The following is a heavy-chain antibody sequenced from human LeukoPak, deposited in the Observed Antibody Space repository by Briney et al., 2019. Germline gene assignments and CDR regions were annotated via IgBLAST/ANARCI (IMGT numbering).Heavy chain of an antibody. D-gene: IGHD3-16*02. CDR2: IDSDGSSI. CDR1: GFTFSSYW. J-gene: IGHJ4*02. V-gene: IGHV3-74*01. Sequence: QPGGSLRLSCAASGFTFSSYWMHWVRQAPGEGLVWVSRIDSDGSSISYADSVKGRFTISRDNSKNTLYLQMNSLRVEDTAVYYCARGRPYDYVWGYYLPFDYWGQGTLVTVSS. CDR3: ARGRPYDYVWGYYLPFDY.